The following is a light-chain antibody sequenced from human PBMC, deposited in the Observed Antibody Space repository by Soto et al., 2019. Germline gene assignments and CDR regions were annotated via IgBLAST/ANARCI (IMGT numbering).Light chain of an antibody. CDR3: AAWDDSLNGVV. CDR1: SSNIGTNA. CDR2: SDD. V-gene: IGLV1-44*01. J-gene: IGLJ2*01. Sequence: QSVLTQPPSASGTPGQRVTISCSGSSSNIGTNAVSWYYQLPGTAPKLLMYSDDQRPSGVPDRFSGSKSGASASLAISGLRSGDEADYYCAAWDDSLNGVVFGGGTKLTVL.